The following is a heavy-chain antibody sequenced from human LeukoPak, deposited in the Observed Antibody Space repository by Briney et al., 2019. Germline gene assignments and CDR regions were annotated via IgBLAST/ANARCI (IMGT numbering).Heavy chain of an antibody. Sequence: SETLSLTCTVSGGSISSYYWSWIRQPPGKGLEWIGYIYYSGSTNYNPSLKSRVTISVDTSKNQFSLKLSSVTAADTAVYYCATDMAAAGTSYNWFDPWGQGTLVTVSS. CDR1: GGSISSYY. CDR2: IYYSGST. J-gene: IGHJ5*02. D-gene: IGHD6-13*01. V-gene: IGHV4-59*01. CDR3: ATDMAAAGTSYNWFDP.